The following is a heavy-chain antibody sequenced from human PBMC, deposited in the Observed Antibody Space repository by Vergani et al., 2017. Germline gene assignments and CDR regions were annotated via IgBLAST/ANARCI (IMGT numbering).Heavy chain of an antibody. CDR2: TYYRSKWYN. V-gene: IGHV6-1*01. D-gene: IGHD4-17*01. CDR1: GDSVSSNSAA. J-gene: IGHJ6*02. CDR3: ARSPRLVDDYGDYIYYDYGMDV. Sequence: QVQLQQSGPGLVKPSQTLSLTCSISGDSVSSNSAAWNWIRQSPSRGLEWLGRTYYRSKWYNDYAVSVKSRITINPDTSKNQFSLQLNSVTPEDTAVYYCARSPRLVDDYGDYIYYDYGMDVWGQGTTVTVSS.